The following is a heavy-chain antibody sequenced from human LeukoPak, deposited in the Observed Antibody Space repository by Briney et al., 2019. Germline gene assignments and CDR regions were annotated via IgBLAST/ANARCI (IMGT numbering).Heavy chain of an antibody. CDR2: IYYSGST. D-gene: IGHD3-22*01. Sequence: SETLSLTCTVSGGSISSSSYYWGWIRQPPGKGLEWIGSIYYSGSTYYNPSLKSRATISVDTSKNQFSLKLSSVTAADTAVYYCARVSDSSGYSHPYWGQGTLVTVSS. V-gene: IGHV4-39*07. J-gene: IGHJ4*02. CDR3: ARVSDSSGYSHPY. CDR1: GGSISSSSYY.